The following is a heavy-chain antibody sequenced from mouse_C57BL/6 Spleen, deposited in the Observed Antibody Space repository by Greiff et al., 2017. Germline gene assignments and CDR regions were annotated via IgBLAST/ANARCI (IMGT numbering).Heavy chain of an antibody. Sequence: VQLQQSGPGLVQPSQSLSITCPVSGFSLTSYGVHWVRQSPGKGLEWLGVIWSGGSTDYNAAFISRLSIRKDDSKSQVFFKMNSLQAEDTAIYYCARTTMVTPRAMDYWGQGTSVTVSS. J-gene: IGHJ4*01. V-gene: IGHV2-2*01. D-gene: IGHD2-2*01. CDR1: GFSLTSYG. CDR2: IWSGGST. CDR3: ARTTMVTPRAMDY.